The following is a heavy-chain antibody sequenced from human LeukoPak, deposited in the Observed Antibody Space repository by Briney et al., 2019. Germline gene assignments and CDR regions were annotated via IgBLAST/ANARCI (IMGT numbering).Heavy chain of an antibody. D-gene: IGHD5-18*01. CDR2: ISYDGSNK. V-gene: IGHV3-30*18. Sequence: GGSLRLSCSASGFTFSKYGMHWVRQAPGKGLEWVAVISYDGSNKYYADSVKGRFTISRDNSKNTLYLQMNSLRAEDTAVYYCAKGLTGYSYGYKPMDYWGQGTLVTVSS. J-gene: IGHJ4*02. CDR1: GFTFSKYG. CDR3: AKGLTGYSYGYKPMDY.